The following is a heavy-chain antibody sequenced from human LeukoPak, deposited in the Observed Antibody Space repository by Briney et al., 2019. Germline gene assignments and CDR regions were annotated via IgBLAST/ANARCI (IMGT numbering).Heavy chain of an antibody. CDR3: AREDRYCSGGSCYS. CDR2: IYYSGST. Sequence: PSETLSLTCTVSGYSISSDYYCAWIRQPPGKGLEWIGYIYYSGSTNYNPSLKSRVIISVDTSKSQFSLELSSVTAADTAVYYCAREDRYCSGGSCYSWGQGTLVTVSS. D-gene: IGHD2-15*01. J-gene: IGHJ4*02. V-gene: IGHV4-38-2*02. CDR1: GYSISSDYY.